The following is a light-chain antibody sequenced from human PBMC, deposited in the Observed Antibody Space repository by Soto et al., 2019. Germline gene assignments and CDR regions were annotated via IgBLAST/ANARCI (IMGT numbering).Light chain of an antibody. CDR2: AAS. CDR3: QQSYSTPHT. J-gene: IGKJ2*01. CDR1: QSISSY. Sequence: DIQMTQSPSSLSASVGYRVTITCRASQSISSYLNLYQQKPGKAPKLLIYAASSLQSGVPSRFSGSGSWTDFTLTISSLQPEDFANYYGQQSYSTPHTLGQGTKLEIK. V-gene: IGKV1-39*01.